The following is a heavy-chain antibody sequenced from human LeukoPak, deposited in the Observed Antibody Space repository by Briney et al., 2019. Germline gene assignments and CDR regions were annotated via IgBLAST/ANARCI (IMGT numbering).Heavy chain of an antibody. CDR3: ARRSMVQHMDV. Sequence: ASVKVSFKASGYTFTNEAMNWVRQAPGQGLEYMGWIDTNTGNPTYAQGFTGRFVFSLDTSVSTAYLQISSLKAEDTAVYYCARRSMVQHMDVWGNGTTVTVSS. V-gene: IGHV7-4-1*02. CDR2: IDTNTGNP. J-gene: IGHJ6*03. CDR1: GYTFTNEA. D-gene: IGHD3-10*01.